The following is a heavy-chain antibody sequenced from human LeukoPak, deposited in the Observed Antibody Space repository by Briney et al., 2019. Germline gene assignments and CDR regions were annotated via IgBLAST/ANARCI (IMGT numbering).Heavy chain of an antibody. CDR2: TNSDGSST. D-gene: IGHD3-22*01. CDR1: GFTFSTYW. CDR3: ARDLFYDNSGYYAFDS. V-gene: IGHV3-74*01. J-gene: IGHJ4*02. Sequence: PGGSLRLSCAASGFTFSTYWMHWVRQAPGKGLVWVSRTNSDGSSTVYADSVKGRFTISRDNPKNTLFLQMNSLRAEDTAVYYCARDLFYDNSGYYAFDSWGQGTLVTVSS.